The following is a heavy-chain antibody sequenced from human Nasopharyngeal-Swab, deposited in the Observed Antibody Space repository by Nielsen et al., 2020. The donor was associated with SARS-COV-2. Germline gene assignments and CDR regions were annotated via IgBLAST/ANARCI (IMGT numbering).Heavy chain of an antibody. Sequence: GESLKISCVASGLTLSGFWMSWVRQAPGKGLEWVANMKQDGSEKYYVGPVKGRFSISRDDAKNSLFLQMNSLTVDDTAVYYCVRGGRTVATAFDWGQGTLVTVSS. D-gene: IGHD4-23*01. J-gene: IGHJ4*02. CDR3: VRGGRTVATAFD. CDR1: GLTLSGFW. V-gene: IGHV3-7*01. CDR2: MKQDGSEK.